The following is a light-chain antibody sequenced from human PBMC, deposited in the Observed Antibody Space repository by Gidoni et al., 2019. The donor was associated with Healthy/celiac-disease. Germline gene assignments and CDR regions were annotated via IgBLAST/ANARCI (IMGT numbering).Light chain of an antibody. CDR3: QQYET. CDR1: QSISSW. Sequence: DIQMTQSPSTLSASVVDRVTITCRASQSISSWLAWYQQKPGKAPKLLIYDASSLESGVPSRFSGSGSGTEFTLTISSLQPDDFATYYCQQYETFGQGTKVEIK. V-gene: IGKV1-5*01. CDR2: DAS. J-gene: IGKJ1*01.